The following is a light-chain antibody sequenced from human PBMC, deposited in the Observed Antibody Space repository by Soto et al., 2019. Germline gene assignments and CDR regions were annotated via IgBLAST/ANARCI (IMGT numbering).Light chain of an antibody. V-gene: IGKV1-27*01. Sequence: DIQMTQAPSSLSASVGDRVTITCRASQGISNYLAWYQQKPGKVPKLLIYAASTSQSGVPSRFSGSGSGTDVTLTISSLQPEAVATYYCQRYNSALPYTFGQGTKLEI. CDR1: QGISNY. CDR3: QRYNSALPYT. J-gene: IGKJ2*01. CDR2: AAS.